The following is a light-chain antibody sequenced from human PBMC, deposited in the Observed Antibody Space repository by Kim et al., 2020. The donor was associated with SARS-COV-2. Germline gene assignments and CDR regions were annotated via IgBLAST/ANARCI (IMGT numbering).Light chain of an antibody. CDR3: NSRDTSGYRVV. CDR1: SLRRDY. V-gene: IGLV3-19*01. CDR2: GKD. J-gene: IGLJ2*01. Sequence: SSELTQDPAVSVALGQTVRITCQGDSLRRDYASWYQQKPGQAPLLVIYGKDNRPSGIPDRFSGSNSGNTASLTITGAQAEDEADYYCNSRDTSGYRVVFGGGNQLTVL.